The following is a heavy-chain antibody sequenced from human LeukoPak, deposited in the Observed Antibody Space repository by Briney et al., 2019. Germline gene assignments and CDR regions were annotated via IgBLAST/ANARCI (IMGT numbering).Heavy chain of an antibody. J-gene: IGHJ4*02. CDR2: IYYSGST. V-gene: IGHV4-31*03. CDR1: GGSISSGGYY. Sequence: PSETLSLTCTVSGGSISSGGYYWSWIRQHPGKGLEWIGYIYYSGSTYYNPSLKSRVTISVDTSKNQFSLKLSSVTAADTAVYYCARGSPLYYGDYVYYFDYWGQGTLVTVSS. CDR3: ARGSPLYYGDYVYYFDY. D-gene: IGHD4-17*01.